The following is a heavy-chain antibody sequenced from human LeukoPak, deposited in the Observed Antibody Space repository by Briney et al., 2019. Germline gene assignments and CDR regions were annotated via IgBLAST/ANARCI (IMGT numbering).Heavy chain of an antibody. J-gene: IGHJ5*02. Sequence: SETLSLTCTVSGASISSSTYYWVWIRQPPGKGLEWIGSIYYGGTTYYNPSLKSRVTISVDTSKNQFSLKLSSVTAADTAVYYCARGGRRPGGMVRGVNTYNWFDPWGQGTLVTVSS. D-gene: IGHD3-10*01. CDR2: IYYGGTT. CDR3: ARGGRRPGGMVRGVNTYNWFDP. V-gene: IGHV4-39*07. CDR1: GASISSSTYY.